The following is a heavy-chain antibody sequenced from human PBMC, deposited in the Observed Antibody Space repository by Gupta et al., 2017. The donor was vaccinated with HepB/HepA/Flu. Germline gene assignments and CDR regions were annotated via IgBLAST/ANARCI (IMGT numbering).Heavy chain of an antibody. Sequence: QLPLQESGRGLVTPSETLSLTCTVPGGSISSITYYWGWIRQPPGKGLEWIGSMYYSGSTYYNPYLKSRGTITVDTSKNHLSQKLTSVTAADTAVYYCARHLNLGGFEIWGQGKMVTVSS. J-gene: IGHJ3*02. CDR3: ARHLNLGGFEI. D-gene: IGHD1-14*01. V-gene: IGHV4-39*01. CDR1: GGSISSITYY. CDR2: MYYSGST.